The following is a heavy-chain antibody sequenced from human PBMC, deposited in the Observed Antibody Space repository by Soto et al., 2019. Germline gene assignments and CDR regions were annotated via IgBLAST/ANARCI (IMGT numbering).Heavy chain of an antibody. CDR3: ARVWLQGNWFDP. D-gene: IGHD3-10*01. CDR2: IIPIFGIA. J-gene: IGHJ5*02. Sequence: SVKVSCKASGGTFSSYAISWVRQAPGQGLEWMGGIIPIFGIANYAQKFQGRVTITAGESTSTAYMELSSLRSEDTAVYYCARVWLQGNWFDPWGQGTLVTVSS. CDR1: GGTFSSYA. V-gene: IGHV1-69*13.